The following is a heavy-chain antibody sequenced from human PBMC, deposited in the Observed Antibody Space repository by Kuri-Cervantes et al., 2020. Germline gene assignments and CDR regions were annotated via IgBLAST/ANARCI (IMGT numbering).Heavy chain of an antibody. Sequence: ASVKVSCKASGYTFTSYYIHWVRQAPGQGLEWMGIINPSGGSTSYAQKFQGRVTITTDESTSTVYMELSSLRSEDTAVYYCARVLRGGSGKYYYYYYMDVWGKGTTVTVSS. CDR2: INPSGGST. D-gene: IGHD3-10*01. J-gene: IGHJ6*03. CDR3: ARVLRGGSGKYYYYYYMDV. V-gene: IGHV1-46*01. CDR1: GYTFTSYY.